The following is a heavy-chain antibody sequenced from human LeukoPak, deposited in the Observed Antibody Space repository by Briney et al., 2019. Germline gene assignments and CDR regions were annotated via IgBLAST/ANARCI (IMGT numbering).Heavy chain of an antibody. CDR1: GFTFSSYW. CDR3: ARGYCSSTSCYLYQYYYYGMDV. V-gene: IGHV3-7*03. D-gene: IGHD2-2*01. Sequence: PGGSLRLSCAASGFTFSSYWMSWVRQAPGKGLEWVANIRQDGSEKYYVDSVKGRFTISRDNAKNSLYLQMNSLRSEDTAVYYCARGYCSSTSCYLYQYYYYGMDVWGQGTTVTVSS. CDR2: IRQDGSEK. J-gene: IGHJ6*02.